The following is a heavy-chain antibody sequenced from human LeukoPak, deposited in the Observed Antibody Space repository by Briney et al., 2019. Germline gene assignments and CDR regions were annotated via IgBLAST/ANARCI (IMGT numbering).Heavy chain of an antibody. CDR2: IHSGGST. CDR3: ARHRADVTTIPDYSYYYMDV. D-gene: IGHD3-3*01. J-gene: IGHJ6*03. CDR1: GGSISSHY. V-gene: IGHV4-4*09. Sequence: SETLSLTCTVSGGSISSHYWSWIRQPPGKGLEWIAYIHSGGSTMFDPSLRSRVTISVDTSKNQVSLKLNSVTAADTAVYYCARHRADVTTIPDYSYYYMDVWGKGTTVTVS.